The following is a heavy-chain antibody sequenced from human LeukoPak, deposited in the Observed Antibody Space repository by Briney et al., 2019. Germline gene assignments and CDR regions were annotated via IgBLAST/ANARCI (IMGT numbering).Heavy chain of an antibody. J-gene: IGHJ6*03. CDR3: ARVHGYGDQKYYYYYYYMDV. Sequence: SETLSLTCTVSGGSISSHYWSWIRQPPGKGLEWIGYIYYSGSTNYNPSLKSRVTISVDTSKNQFSLKLSSVTAADTAVYYCARVHGYGDQKYYYYYYYMDVWGKGTPVTVSS. CDR1: GGSISSHY. D-gene: IGHD4-17*01. CDR2: IYYSGST. V-gene: IGHV4-59*11.